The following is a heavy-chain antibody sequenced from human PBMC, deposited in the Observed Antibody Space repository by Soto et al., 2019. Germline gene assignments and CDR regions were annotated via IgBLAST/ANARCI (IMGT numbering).Heavy chain of an antibody. CDR1: GGSINSDY. CDR2: IYYSGNT. Sequence: PSETLSLTCTVSGGSINSDYWSWIRQPPGKGLEWMGSIYYSGNTKFSPSLKSRVTISVETSRKRFSLKLASVTATDTAVYYCARALVVPAAVLDYYGFDVWGQGTTVTVSS. CDR3: ARALVVPAAVLDYYGFDV. J-gene: IGHJ6*02. V-gene: IGHV4-59*01. D-gene: IGHD2-2*01.